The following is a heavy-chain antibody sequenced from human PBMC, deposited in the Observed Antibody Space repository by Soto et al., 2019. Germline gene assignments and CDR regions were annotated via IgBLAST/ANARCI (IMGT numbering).Heavy chain of an antibody. J-gene: IGHJ4*02. CDR1: GFTVSSYY. Sequence: EVQLVESGGALIQPGGSLRLSCAASGFTVSSYYMSWVRQAPGKGLEWVSVIYSGGSTFHADSVKGRFTISRDNSKNTLYLQMNSLRAEDTAVYYCARSYYFDYWGQGTLVTVSS. CDR2: IYSGGST. V-gene: IGHV3-53*01. CDR3: ARSYYFDY.